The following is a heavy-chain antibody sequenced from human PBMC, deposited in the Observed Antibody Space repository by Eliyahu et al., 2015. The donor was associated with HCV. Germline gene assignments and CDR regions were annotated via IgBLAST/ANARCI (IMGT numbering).Heavy chain of an antibody. J-gene: IGHJ1*01. CDR2: ISGSGDST. CDR1: GFTFSGSA. D-gene: IGHD2-15*01. Sequence: EVQLLESGGGLVQPGGSLRLSCAASGFTFSGSAMRWVRQAPGXGLGWVSAISGSGDSTNYADSVKGRFTISRDNSKNTLYLQMNSLRGEDTAVYYCAKDPCSGGSCYSGNFQHWGQGTLVTVSS. CDR3: AKDPCSGGSCYSGNFQH. V-gene: IGHV3-23*01.